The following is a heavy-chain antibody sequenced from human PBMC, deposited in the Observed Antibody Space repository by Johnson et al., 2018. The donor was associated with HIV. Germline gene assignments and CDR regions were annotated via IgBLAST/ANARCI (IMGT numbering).Heavy chain of an antibody. CDR3: ARDSPLGRGLDI. CDR2: IVGGGGGGT. D-gene: IGHD7-27*01. CDR1: GFTFSSNV. J-gene: IGHJ3*02. Sequence: VHLVESGGGFAQPGGSLRLSCAASGFTFSSNVMSWVRQAPGKGLEWVASIVGGGGGGTYFADSVRGRFTISRDNFKNTLYLQMDSLRAEDTAVYYCARDSPLGRGLDIWGRGTVVTVSS. V-gene: IGHV3-23*04.